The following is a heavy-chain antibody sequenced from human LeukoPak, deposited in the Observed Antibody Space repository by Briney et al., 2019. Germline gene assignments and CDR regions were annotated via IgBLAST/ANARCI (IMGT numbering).Heavy chain of an antibody. Sequence: GGSLRLSCGASGYTTSYETMEWVRQAPGKGPEWISYISSGGSVMHYADSVKGRFTISRDNVENSLYLQMNSLRVDDTAVYLSTSDLEYWGQGVLVTVSS. CDR2: ISSGGSVM. CDR3: TSDLEY. V-gene: IGHV3-48*04. J-gene: IGHJ4*02. CDR1: GYTTSYET.